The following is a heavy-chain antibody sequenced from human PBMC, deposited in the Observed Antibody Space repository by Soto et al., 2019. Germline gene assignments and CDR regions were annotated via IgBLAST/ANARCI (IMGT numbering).Heavy chain of an antibody. D-gene: IGHD2-2*01. V-gene: IGHV4-39*06. Sequence: SETLSLTCTVSGGSISSSSYYWGWIRQPPGKGLEWIGSIYYSGSTYYNPSLKSRVTISVDTSKNQFPLKLSSVTAADTAVYYCARARRPAAIGYYYYYMDVWGKGTTVTVSS. CDR3: ARARRPAAIGYYYYYMDV. CDR1: GGSISSSSYY. J-gene: IGHJ6*03. CDR2: IYYSGST.